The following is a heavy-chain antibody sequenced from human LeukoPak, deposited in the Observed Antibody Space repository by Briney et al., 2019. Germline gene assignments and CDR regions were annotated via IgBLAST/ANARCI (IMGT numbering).Heavy chain of an antibody. CDR3: ARGRSNYYDSSGSDY. Sequence: ASVKVSCKASGYTFTSYDINWVRQANGQGLEWKGWMNPNSCKTGYAQKFQGRVTITRNTSISTAYMELSSLRSEDTAVYYCARGRSNYYDSSGSDYWGQGTLVTVSS. J-gene: IGHJ4*02. CDR2: MNPNSCKT. V-gene: IGHV1-8*03. D-gene: IGHD3-22*01. CDR1: GYTFTSYD.